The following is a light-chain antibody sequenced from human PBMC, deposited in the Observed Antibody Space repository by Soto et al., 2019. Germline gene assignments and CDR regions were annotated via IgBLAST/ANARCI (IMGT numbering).Light chain of an antibody. V-gene: IGKV1-33*01. J-gene: IGKJ2*01. Sequence: DIEMTQSPSSLAASVGDRVTITCQASQDISDYLNWYQQKPGKAPKLLIHDASNLEGGVPSRFSGRGSGTDFTFTISSLQPDDIGTYFCQQYDSLPRTFGQGTKLEIK. CDR3: QQYDSLPRT. CDR1: QDISDY. CDR2: DAS.